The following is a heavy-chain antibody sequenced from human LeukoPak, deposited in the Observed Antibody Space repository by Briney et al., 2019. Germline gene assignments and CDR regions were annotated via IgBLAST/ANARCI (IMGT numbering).Heavy chain of an antibody. CDR1: GFTFSSYA. J-gene: IGHJ4*02. CDR2: ISSSSSYI. D-gene: IGHD6-19*01. Sequence: GGSLRLSCAASGFTFSSYAMSWVRQAPGKGLEWVSSISSSSSYIYYADSVKGRFTISRDNSKNTLYLQMNSLRAEDTAVYYCANGETPEAVAGLFDYCGQGTLVTVSS. CDR3: ANGETPEAVAGLFDY. V-gene: IGHV3-23*01.